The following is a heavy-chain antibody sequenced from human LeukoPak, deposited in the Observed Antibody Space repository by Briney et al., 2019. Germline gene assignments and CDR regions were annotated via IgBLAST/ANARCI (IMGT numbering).Heavy chain of an antibody. J-gene: IGHJ4*02. Sequence: ASVKVSCKASGGTFSSYAISWVRQAPGQGLEWMGGIIPIFGTANYAQKFQGRVTITADESTSTAYMELSSLRSEDTAVYYCAREFRTGTDYDRYSDYWGQGTLVTVSS. CDR1: GGTFSSYA. CDR2: IIPIFGTA. V-gene: IGHV1-69*01. D-gene: IGHD4-17*01. CDR3: AREFRTGTDYDRYSDY.